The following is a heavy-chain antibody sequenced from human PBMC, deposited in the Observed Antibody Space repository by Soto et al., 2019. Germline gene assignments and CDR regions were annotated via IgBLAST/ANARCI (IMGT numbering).Heavy chain of an antibody. D-gene: IGHD1-1*01. CDR3: ATWHEREHAFDV. CDR2: LYDVDGS. V-gene: IGHV3-53*01. J-gene: IGHJ3*01. CDR1: GLTISGKKF. Sequence: DVQLVESGGGLIQPGESLRLSCAAFGLTISGKKFVAWVRQAPGKGLEWVSALYDVDGSFYADSVTGRFTTSSDSSKTTVYLQMNDLRPDDTAVYYCATWHEREHAFDVWGQGTTVTISS.